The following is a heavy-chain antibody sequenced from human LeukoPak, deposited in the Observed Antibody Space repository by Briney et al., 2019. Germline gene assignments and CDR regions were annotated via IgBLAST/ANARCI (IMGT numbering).Heavy chain of an antibody. CDR1: GYTFTSYD. CDR3: ARVAPPTTIDY. Sequence: ASVKVSCKASGYTFTSYDINWVRQATGQGLEWMGWMNPNSGNTGYAQKFQGRVTMTRNTSISTAYKELSSLRSEDTAVYYCARVAPPTTIDYWGQGTLVTVSS. V-gene: IGHV1-8*01. CDR2: MNPNSGNT. J-gene: IGHJ4*02. D-gene: IGHD1-1*01.